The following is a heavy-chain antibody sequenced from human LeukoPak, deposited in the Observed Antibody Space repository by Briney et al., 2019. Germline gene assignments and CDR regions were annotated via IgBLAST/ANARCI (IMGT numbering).Heavy chain of an antibody. D-gene: IGHD4/OR15-4a*01. CDR2: INVYNGNT. V-gene: IGHV1-18*01. CDR3: ARDSDYRGMDV. CDR1: GYTFTSSG. Sequence: ASVKVSCKASGYTFTSSGIGWVRQAPGQGLEWMGWINVYNGNTNYAQKFQGRVTVTTDTSTTTAYMELTSLRSDDTAVYYCARDSDYRGMDVWGQGTTVTVSS. J-gene: IGHJ6*02.